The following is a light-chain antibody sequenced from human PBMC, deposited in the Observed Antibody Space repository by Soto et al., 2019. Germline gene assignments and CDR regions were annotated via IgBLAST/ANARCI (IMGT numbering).Light chain of an antibody. CDR2: DAS. V-gene: IGKV3-11*01. Sequence: EIVLTQSPATLSLSPGERATLSCRASQSVRSYLAWYQHKPGQAPRLLIYDASNRATGIPARFSGSGSGTDFTLTINSLEPEDFAVYYCQQRTNWRPVFSFGGGTKVDIK. CDR1: QSVRSY. CDR3: QQRTNWRPVFS. J-gene: IGKJ4*01.